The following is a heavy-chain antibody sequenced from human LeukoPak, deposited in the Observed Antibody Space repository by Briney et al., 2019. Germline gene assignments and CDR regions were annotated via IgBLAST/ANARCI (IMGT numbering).Heavy chain of an antibody. J-gene: IGHJ4*02. CDR2: INHSGST. CDR3: AREGGYLQLRYFDY. D-gene: IGHD5-24*01. Sequence: WETLSLTCTVSGGSISSYYWSWIRQPPGKGLEWIGEINHSGSTNYNPSLKSRVTISVDTSKNQFSLRLISVTAADTAVYYCAREGGYLQLRYFDYWGQGTLVTVSS. V-gene: IGHV4-34*01. CDR1: GGSISSYY.